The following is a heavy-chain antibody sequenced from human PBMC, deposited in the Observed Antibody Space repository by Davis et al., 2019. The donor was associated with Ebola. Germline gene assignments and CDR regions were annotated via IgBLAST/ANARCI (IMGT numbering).Heavy chain of an antibody. CDR2: IYYSGST. V-gene: IGHV4-59*08. CDR3: AKVTPYNWNYVLDY. CDR1: GGSISSYY. Sequence: SETLSLTCTVSGGSISSYYWSWIRQPPGKGLEWIGYIYYSGSTNYNPSLKSRVTISVDTSKNQFSLKLSSVTAADTAVYYCAKVTPYNWNYVLDYWGQGTLVTVSS. J-gene: IGHJ4*02. D-gene: IGHD1-7*01.